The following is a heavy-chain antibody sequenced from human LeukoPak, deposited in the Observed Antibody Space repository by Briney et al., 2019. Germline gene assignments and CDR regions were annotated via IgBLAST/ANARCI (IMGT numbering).Heavy chain of an antibody. CDR3: ARGGLGYCSGGSCLDAFDI. V-gene: IGHV4-61*01. CDR2: IYYSGST. Sequence: SETLSLTCTVSGGSVSSGSYCWSWIRQPPGKGLEWIGYIYYSGSTNYNPSLKSRVTISVDTSKNQFSLKLSSVTAADTAVYYCARGGLGYCSGGSCLDAFDIWGQGTMVTVSS. D-gene: IGHD2-15*01. J-gene: IGHJ3*02. CDR1: GGSVSSGSYC.